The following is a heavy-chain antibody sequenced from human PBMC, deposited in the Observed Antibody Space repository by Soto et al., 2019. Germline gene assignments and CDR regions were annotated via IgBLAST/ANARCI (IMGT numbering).Heavy chain of an antibody. D-gene: IGHD2-21*01. CDR2: IYNDGITK. CDR1: GFTFSAHG. J-gene: IGHJ6*02. V-gene: IGHV3-30*18. CDR3: AKDGGGGYHPPNYFYCGLDV. Sequence: GGSLRLSCAASGFTFSAHGMHWVRQAPGKGLEWVAVIYNDGITKDDADSVEGRLIICRDNSKNTLYLQLDSRRIDDTGIYYCAKDGGGGYHPPNYFYCGLDVWGQGTTVTVSS.